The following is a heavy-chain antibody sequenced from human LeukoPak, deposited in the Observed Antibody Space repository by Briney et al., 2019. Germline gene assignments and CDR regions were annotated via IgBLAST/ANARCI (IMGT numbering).Heavy chain of an antibody. D-gene: IGHD6-6*01. CDR2: MNPNSGNT. Sequence: ASVKVSCKASGYTFTSYDINWVRQATGQGLEWMGWMNPNSGNTGYAQKFQGRVTMTRDTSTSTVYMELSSLRSEDTAVYYCARDEGSSSSHPDYWGQGTLVTVSS. V-gene: IGHV1-8*01. CDR3: ARDEGSSSSHPDY. CDR1: GYTFTSYD. J-gene: IGHJ4*02.